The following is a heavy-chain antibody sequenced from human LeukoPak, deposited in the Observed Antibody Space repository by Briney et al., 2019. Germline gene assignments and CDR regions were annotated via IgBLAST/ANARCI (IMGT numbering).Heavy chain of an antibody. D-gene: IGHD6-13*01. CDR1: GGTFSSYA. V-gene: IGHV1-69*04. Sequence: SVKVSCKASGGTFSSYAISWVRQAPGQGLEWMGRIIPILGIANYAQKFQGRVTITADESTSTAYMELSSLRSEDTAVYYCAREAAAATNWFDPWGQGTLVTVSS. CDR3: AREAAAATNWFDP. J-gene: IGHJ5*02. CDR2: IIPILGIA.